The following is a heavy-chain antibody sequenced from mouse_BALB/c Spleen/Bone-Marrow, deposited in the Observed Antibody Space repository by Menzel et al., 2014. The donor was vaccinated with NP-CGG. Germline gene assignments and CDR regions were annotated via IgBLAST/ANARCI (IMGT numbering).Heavy chain of an antibody. CDR1: GFNIKDTY. V-gene: IGHV14-3*02. Sequence: DVKLVESGAELVKPGASVKLSRTASGFNIKDTYMHWVKQRPEQGLEWIGRIDPANGNTKYDPKFQGKATITTDTSSNTAYLQVSSLTSEDTAVYYCASATTATYYAMDYWGQGTSVTVSS. CDR2: IDPANGNT. J-gene: IGHJ4*01. D-gene: IGHD1-2*01. CDR3: ASATTATYYAMDY.